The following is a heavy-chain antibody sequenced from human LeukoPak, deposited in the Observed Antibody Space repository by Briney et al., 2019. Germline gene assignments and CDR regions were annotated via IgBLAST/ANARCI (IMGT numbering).Heavy chain of an antibody. CDR2: ISYDGSNK. CDR1: GFTFSSYG. CDR3: AKDRPYSSGWYFDY. V-gene: IGHV3-30*18. D-gene: IGHD6-19*01. Sequence: QPGRSLRLSCAASGFTFSSYGMHWVRQAPGKGLEWVAVISYDGSNKYYADSVKGRFTISRDNSKNTLYLQMNSLRAEDTAVYYCAKDRPYSSGWYFDYWGQGTLVTVSS. J-gene: IGHJ4*02.